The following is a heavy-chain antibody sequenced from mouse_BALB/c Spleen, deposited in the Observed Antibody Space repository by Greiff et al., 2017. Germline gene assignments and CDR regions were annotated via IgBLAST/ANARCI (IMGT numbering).Heavy chain of an antibody. V-gene: IGHV1-54*01. D-gene: IGHD2-3*01. CDR3: ARSLYDDYFDY. CDR2: INPGSGGT. Sequence: QVHVKQSGAELVRPGTSVKVSCKASGYAFTNYLIEWVKQRPGQGLEWIGVINPGSGGTNYNEKFKGKATLTADKSSSTAYMQLSSLTSDDSAVYFCARSLYDDYFDYWGQGTTLTVSS. CDR1: GYAFTNYL. J-gene: IGHJ2*01.